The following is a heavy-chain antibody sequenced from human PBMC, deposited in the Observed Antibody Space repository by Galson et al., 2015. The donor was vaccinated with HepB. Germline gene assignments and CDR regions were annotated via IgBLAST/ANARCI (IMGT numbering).Heavy chain of an antibody. CDR3: ARDHYGDYGRTYYFDY. J-gene: IGHJ4*02. CDR1: GFTFSSYS. Sequence: SLRLSCAASGFTFSSYSMNWVRQAPGKGLEWVSSISSSSSYIYYADSVKGRFTISRDNAKNSLYLQMNSLRAEDTAVYYCARDHYGDYGRTYYFDYWGQGTLVTVSS. D-gene: IGHD4-17*01. CDR2: ISSSSSYI. V-gene: IGHV3-21*01.